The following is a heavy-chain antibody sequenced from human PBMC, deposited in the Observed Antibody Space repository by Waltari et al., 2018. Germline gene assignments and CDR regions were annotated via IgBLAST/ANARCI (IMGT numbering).Heavy chain of an antibody. D-gene: IGHD6-13*01. J-gene: IGHJ6*02. Sequence: QVQLVQSAAEVKKPGSSVKVSCKASGGTFISYAIRWVRQAPGQALEWMGRIIPIFGTANYAQKFQGRVTITADESTSTAYMELSSLRSEDTAVYYCARDLGSSWYGGDYYYGMDVWGQGTTVTVSS. CDR1: GGTFISYA. CDR2: IIPIFGTA. V-gene: IGHV1-69*15. CDR3: ARDLGSSWYGGDYYYGMDV.